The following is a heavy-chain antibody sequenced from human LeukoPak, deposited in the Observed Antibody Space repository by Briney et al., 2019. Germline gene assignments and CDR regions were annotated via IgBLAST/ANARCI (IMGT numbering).Heavy chain of an antibody. Sequence: SQTLSLTCAVSGGSISSGGYSWSWIRQPPGTGLEWLGYIYHSGSTYYNPSLKSRVTISVDRSKNQFSLKLSSVTAADTAVYYCARGIAVAGTPYYGMDVWGQGTTVTVSS. J-gene: IGHJ6*02. CDR2: IYHSGST. CDR1: GGSISSGGYS. V-gene: IGHV4-30-2*01. D-gene: IGHD6-19*01. CDR3: ARGIAVAGTPYYGMDV.